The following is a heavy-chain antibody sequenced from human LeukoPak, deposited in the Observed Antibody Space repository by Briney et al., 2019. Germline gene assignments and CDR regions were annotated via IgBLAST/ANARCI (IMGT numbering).Heavy chain of an antibody. V-gene: IGHV3-7*01. Sequence: PGGSLRLSCAASRFTFSSYWMSWVRQAPGKGLEWVANIKQDGSEKYYVDSVKGRFTISRDNAKNSLYLQMNSLRAEDTAVYYCARYAKGYQLPLYYFDYWGQGTLVTVSS. CDR1: RFTFSSYW. D-gene: IGHD2-2*01. CDR3: ARYAKGYQLPLYYFDY. CDR2: IKQDGSEK. J-gene: IGHJ4*02.